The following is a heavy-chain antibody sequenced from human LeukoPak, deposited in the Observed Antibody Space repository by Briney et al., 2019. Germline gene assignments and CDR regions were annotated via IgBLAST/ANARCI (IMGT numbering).Heavy chain of an antibody. J-gene: IGHJ3*02. D-gene: IGHD6-19*01. CDR1: GGSISSSSYY. CDR2: IYYSGST. Sequence: SETLSLTCTVSGGSISSSSYYWGWIRQPPGKGLEWIGSIYYSGSTYYNPSLKSRVTISVDTSKNQFSLKLSSVTAADTAVYYCARDPSSGWYLDDAFDIWGQGTMVTVSP. CDR3: ARDPSSGWYLDDAFDI. V-gene: IGHV4-39*07.